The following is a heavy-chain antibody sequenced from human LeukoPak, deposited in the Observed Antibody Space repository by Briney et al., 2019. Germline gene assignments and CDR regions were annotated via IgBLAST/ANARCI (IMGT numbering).Heavy chain of an antibody. CDR1: GLTFSTYT. D-gene: IGHD3-16*01. CDR3: ANEGGGAFDI. V-gene: IGHV3-23*01. CDR2: ISASGGST. J-gene: IGHJ3*02. Sequence: PGRSLRLSCAVSGLTFSTYTMSWVRQAPGKGLEWVSAISASGGSTFYADSVKGRFTISRDNAKNSLYLQMNSLRAEDTAVYYCANEGGGAFDIWGQGTKVTVSS.